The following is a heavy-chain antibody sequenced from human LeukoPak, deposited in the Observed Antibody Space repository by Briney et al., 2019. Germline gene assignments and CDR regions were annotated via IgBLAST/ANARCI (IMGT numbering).Heavy chain of an antibody. CDR1: GGSISSYY. J-gene: IGHJ6*03. CDR2: IYYSGST. D-gene: IGHD3-16*01. CDR3: ARETSQKGAHYMDV. Sequence: PSEALSLTCTVSGGSISSYYWSWIRQPPGKGLEWIGYIYYSGSTNYNPSLKSRVTISVDTSKNQFSLKLSSVTAADTAVYYCARETSQKGAHYMDVWGKGTTVTISS. V-gene: IGHV4-59*01.